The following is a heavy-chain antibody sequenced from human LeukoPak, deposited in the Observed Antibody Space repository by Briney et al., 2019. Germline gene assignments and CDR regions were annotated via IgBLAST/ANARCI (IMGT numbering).Heavy chain of an antibody. Sequence: SETLSLTCAVYGGSFSGYYWSWIRQPPGKGLEWIGGINHSGSTNYNPSLKSRVTISVDTSKNQFSLKLSSVTAADTAVYYCARVVRMWLLPSYYFDYWGQGTLVTVSS. V-gene: IGHV4-34*01. D-gene: IGHD3-22*01. CDR1: GGSFSGYY. CDR3: ARVVRMWLLPSYYFDY. CDR2: INHSGST. J-gene: IGHJ4*02.